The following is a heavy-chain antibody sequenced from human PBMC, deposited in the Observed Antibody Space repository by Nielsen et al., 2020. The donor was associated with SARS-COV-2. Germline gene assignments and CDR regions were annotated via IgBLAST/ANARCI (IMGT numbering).Heavy chain of an antibody. Sequence: GESLKISCAASGFTFRTYAMHWVRQAPGKGLEWVAIISFDGTTKYNEDSVKGRFTISRDNAKSTVYLQMNSLRTEDSAVYYCARDAPGWENNSFDSWGQGTLVIVSS. CDR1: GFTFRTYA. CDR3: ARDAPGWENNSFDS. V-gene: IGHV3-30-3*01. J-gene: IGHJ5*01. D-gene: IGHD6-19*01. CDR2: ISFDGTTK.